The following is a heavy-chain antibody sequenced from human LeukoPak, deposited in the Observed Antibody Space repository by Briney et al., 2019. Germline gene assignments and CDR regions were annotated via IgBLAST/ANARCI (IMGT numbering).Heavy chain of an antibody. Sequence: GASVKVSCKASGYTFTGNYIHWVRQAPGQGPEWMGWMNPNSGGTNYAQKFQGRVTMTRDTSITTAYMALSGLRSDDTAVYYCARAVFGIVVVPASLGDYYYYMDVWGRGTTVTVSS. CDR2: MNPNSGGT. V-gene: IGHV1-2*02. CDR3: ARAVFGIVVVPASLGDYYYYMDV. D-gene: IGHD2-2*01. CDR1: GYTFTGNY. J-gene: IGHJ6*03.